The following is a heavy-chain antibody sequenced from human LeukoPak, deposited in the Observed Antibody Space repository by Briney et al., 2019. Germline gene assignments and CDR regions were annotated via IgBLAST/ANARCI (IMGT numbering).Heavy chain of an antibody. J-gene: IGHJ4*02. CDR3: AKLWRDSRGRADPTTLDY. D-gene: IGHD6-13*01. Sequence: PGGSLRLSCAASGFTFSSYGMSWVRQAPGKGLEWVSAISGSGGSTYYADSVKGRFTISRDNSKNTLYLQMNSLRAEDTAVYYCAKLWRDSRGRADPTTLDYWGQGTLVTVSS. CDR1: GFTFSSYG. V-gene: IGHV3-23*01. CDR2: ISGSGGST.